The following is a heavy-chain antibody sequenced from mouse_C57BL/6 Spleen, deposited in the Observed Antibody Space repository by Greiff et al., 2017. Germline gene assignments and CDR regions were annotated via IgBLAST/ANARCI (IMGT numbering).Heavy chain of an antibody. D-gene: IGHD2-4*01. V-gene: IGHV5-17*01. CDR1: GFTFSDYG. J-gene: IGHJ3*01. CDR2: ISSGSSII. Sequence: EVKLMESGGGLVKPGGSLKLSCAASGFTFSDYGMHWVRQAPEKGLEWVAYISSGSSIIYYADTVQGRVTISRDNAKNTLFLQVTSLRSEDTAMYYCARRYDYAWFAYWGQGTLVTVSA. CDR3: ARRYDYAWFAY.